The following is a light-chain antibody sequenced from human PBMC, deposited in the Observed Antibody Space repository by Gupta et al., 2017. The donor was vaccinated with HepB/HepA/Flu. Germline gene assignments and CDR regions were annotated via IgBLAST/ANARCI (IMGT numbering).Light chain of an antibody. CDR2: CAS. CDR1: QSVSSSY. V-gene: IGKV3-20*01. CDR3: QQYGSSPRFT. J-gene: IGKJ3*01. Sequence: EIVLTQSPGTLPLSPGERATLSCRASQSVSSSYLAWYQQKPGQAPRLLIYCASSRATGIPDRISGSGSGTDVTLPISRLEPEDFAVYYCQQYGSSPRFTFGPGTKVDIK.